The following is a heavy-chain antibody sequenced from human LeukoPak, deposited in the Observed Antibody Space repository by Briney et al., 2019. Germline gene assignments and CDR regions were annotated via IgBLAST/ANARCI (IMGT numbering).Heavy chain of an antibody. J-gene: IGHJ4*02. D-gene: IGHD4-17*01. V-gene: IGHV3-9*03. CDR2: ISWNSGSI. CDR1: GFTFDDYA. Sequence: GRSLRLSCAASGFTFDDYAMHWVRQAPGKGLEWVSGISWNSGSIGYADSVKGRFTISRDNAKNSLYLQMNSLRAEDMALYYCAKDSGATVTPASDFDYWGQGTLVTVSS. CDR3: AKDSGATVTPASDFDY.